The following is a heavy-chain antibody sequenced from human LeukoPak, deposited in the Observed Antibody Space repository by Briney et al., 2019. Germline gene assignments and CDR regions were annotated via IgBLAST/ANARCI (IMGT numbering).Heavy chain of an antibody. D-gene: IGHD1-26*01. V-gene: IGHV4-59*11. CDR3: ARGGHYFDP. Sequence: PSETLSLTCIVSGGSISGHYWSWIRQPPGEGLEWIGYIHYSGTTDYNPPFKSRVTISVDTSKNQFSLNLKSVTAADTAVYYCARGGHYFDPWGQGTLVTVSS. CDR1: GGSISGHY. J-gene: IGHJ5*02. CDR2: IHYSGTT.